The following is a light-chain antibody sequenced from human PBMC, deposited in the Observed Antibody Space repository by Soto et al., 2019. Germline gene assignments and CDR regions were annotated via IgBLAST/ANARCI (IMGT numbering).Light chain of an antibody. Sequence: QSALTQPASVSGSPGQSLTISCTGTTSDIGFYDYVSWYLQYPDKAPQLLIYYVDHRPSGVSSRFSGSKSGNTASLTISGLQAEDEGDYYCCSYADGSIYFFGTGTKLTVL. V-gene: IGLV2-14*03. CDR1: TSDIGFYDY. J-gene: IGLJ1*01. CDR2: YVD. CDR3: CSYADGSIYF.